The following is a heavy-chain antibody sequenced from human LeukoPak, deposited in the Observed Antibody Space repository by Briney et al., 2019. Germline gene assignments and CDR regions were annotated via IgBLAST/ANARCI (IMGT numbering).Heavy chain of an antibody. V-gene: IGHV1-2*02. CDR1: GYTFTGYY. J-gene: IGHJ6*03. CDR2: INPNSGGT. D-gene: IGHD3-3*01. CDR3: ARGNRAPPYDFWSGYLTYYYMDV. Sequence: ASVKVSCKASGYTFTGYYMHWVRQAPGQGLEWMGWINPNSGGTNYAQKFQGRVTMTRDTSISTAYMELSRLRSDDTAMYYCARGNRAPPYDFWSGYLTYYYMDVWGKGTTVTVSS.